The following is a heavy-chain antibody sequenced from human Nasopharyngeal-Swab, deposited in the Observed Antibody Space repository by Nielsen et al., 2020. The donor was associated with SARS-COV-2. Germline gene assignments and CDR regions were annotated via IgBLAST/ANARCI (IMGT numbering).Heavy chain of an antibody. D-gene: IGHD3-3*01. CDR2: TLYRSKWYN. CDR1: GDRVSSHSAG. V-gene: IGHV6-1*01. J-gene: IGHJ4*02. CDR3: ARGRDFSFDS. Sequence: SQTLSLTCAISGDRVSSHSAGWNWIRQSPSRGLEWLGRTLYRSKWYNDYAESVKGRIAVNPDTSKNQFSLQLNSVTPEDTAVYYCARGRDFSFDSWGQGTLVTASS.